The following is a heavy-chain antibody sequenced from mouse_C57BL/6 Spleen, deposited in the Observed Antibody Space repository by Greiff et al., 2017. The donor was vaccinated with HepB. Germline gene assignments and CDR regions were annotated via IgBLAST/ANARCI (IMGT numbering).Heavy chain of an antibody. Sequence: QVQLQQPGAELVMPGASVKLSCKASGYTFTSYWMHWVKQRPGQGLEWIGEIDPSDSYTNYNQKFKGKSTLTVDKSSSTAYMQLSSLTSEDSAVYYCARRLLQGFAYWGQGTLVTVSA. D-gene: IGHD2-3*01. CDR1: GYTFTSYW. CDR2: IDPSDSYT. V-gene: IGHV1-69*01. CDR3: ARRLLQGFAY. J-gene: IGHJ3*01.